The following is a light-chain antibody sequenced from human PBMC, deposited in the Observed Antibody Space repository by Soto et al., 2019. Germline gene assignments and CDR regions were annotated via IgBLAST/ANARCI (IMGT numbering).Light chain of an antibody. V-gene: IGKV1-5*03. Sequence: DIQMTQSPSTLSASVGDRVSSTCRASQSISSWLAWYQQKPGKAPKMLIYKASSLESGVPSRFRGSGSGTEFTLTISSLQPDDFAIYYCQEYLSSSWTFGQGTKVDIK. CDR1: QSISSW. CDR3: QEYLSSSWT. CDR2: KAS. J-gene: IGKJ1*01.